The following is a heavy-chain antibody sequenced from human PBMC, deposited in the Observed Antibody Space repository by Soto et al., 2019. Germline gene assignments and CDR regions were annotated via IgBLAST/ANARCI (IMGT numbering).Heavy chain of an antibody. CDR2: INPNSGGT. Sequence: ASVKVSCKASGYTFTGYYMHWVRQAPGQGLEWMGWINPNSGGTNYAQKFQGWVTMTRDTSISTAYMELSRLRSDDTAVYYCARDYRSVITIFGVVSYYFDYWGQGTLVTVSS. J-gene: IGHJ4*02. CDR1: GYTFTGYY. D-gene: IGHD3-3*01. CDR3: ARDYRSVITIFGVVSYYFDY. V-gene: IGHV1-2*04.